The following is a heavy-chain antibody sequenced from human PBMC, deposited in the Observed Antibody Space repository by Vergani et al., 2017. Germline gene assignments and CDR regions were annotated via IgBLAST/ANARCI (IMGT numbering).Heavy chain of an antibody. CDR1: GFTFSSYA. CDR3: AKGSSFYCTNGVCYYDY. D-gene: IGHD2-8*01. Sequence: EVQLLESGGGLVQPGGSLRLSCAASGFTFSSYAMSWVRQAPGKGLEWVSAIGGSGGSTYYADSVKGRFTISRDNSKNTLYLQMNSLRAEDTAVYYCAKGSSFYCTNGVCYYDYWGQGTLVTVSS. J-gene: IGHJ4*02. V-gene: IGHV3-23*01. CDR2: IGGSGGST.